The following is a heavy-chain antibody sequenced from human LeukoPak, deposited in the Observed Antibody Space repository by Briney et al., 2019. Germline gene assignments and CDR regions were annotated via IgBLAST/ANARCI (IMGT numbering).Heavy chain of an antibody. CDR1: GFTFSSYS. CDR3: ARDQFAPRTGYYGSGSREDY. CDR2: ISSSSSTI. Sequence: GGSLRLSCAASGFTFSSYSMNWVRQAPGKGLEWVSYISSSSSTIYYADSVKGRFTISRDNAKNSLYLQMNSLRAEDTAVYYCARDQFAPRTGYYGSGSREDYWGQGTLVTVSS. V-gene: IGHV3-48*01. D-gene: IGHD3-10*01. J-gene: IGHJ4*02.